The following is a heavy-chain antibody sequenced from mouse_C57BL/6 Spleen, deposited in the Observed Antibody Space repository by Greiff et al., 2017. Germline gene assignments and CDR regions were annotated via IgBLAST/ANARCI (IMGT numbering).Heavy chain of an antibody. CDR3: AWAAQAYYYAMDD. Sequence: QVQLQQPGAELVRPGTSVKLSCKASGYTFTSYWMHWVKQRPGQGLEWIGVIDPSDSYTNYNQKFKGKATLTVHTSSSTAYMQLSSLTSEDSAVYYCAWAAQAYYYAMDDWGQGTSVTVSS. CDR1: GYTFTSYW. D-gene: IGHD3-2*02. V-gene: IGHV1-59*01. CDR2: IDPSDSYT. J-gene: IGHJ4*01.